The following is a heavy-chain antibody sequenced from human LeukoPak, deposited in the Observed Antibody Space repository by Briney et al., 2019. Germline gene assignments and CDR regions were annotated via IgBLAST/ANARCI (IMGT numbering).Heavy chain of an antibody. V-gene: IGHV1-18*01. Sequence: GASVKVSCKATGYTVTSYGISWVRQAPGQGPEWMGWISAYNGYTNYAQKFQCRVTMTTDTSTNTAYMELRSLRSDDTAVYYCARNGSGWYFLDYWGQGALVTVSS. CDR2: ISAYNGYT. J-gene: IGHJ4*02. D-gene: IGHD6-19*01. CDR3: ARNGSGWYFLDY. CDR1: GYTVTSYG.